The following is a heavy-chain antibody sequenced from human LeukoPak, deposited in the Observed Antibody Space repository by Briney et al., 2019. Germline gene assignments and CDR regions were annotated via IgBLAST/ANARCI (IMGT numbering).Heavy chain of an antibody. CDR2: IVPILGTA. Sequence: SVKVSCKASVGTFSTYAISWVRQAPGQELEWVGRIVPILGTANYAQNFQGRVTITADRSTTTAYIELSSLRSEDTAVYYCARVPQGSSWPYYFDYWGQGTLVTVSS. CDR1: VGTFSTYA. J-gene: IGHJ4*02. D-gene: IGHD6-13*01. V-gene: IGHV1-69*04. CDR3: ARVPQGSSWPYYFDY.